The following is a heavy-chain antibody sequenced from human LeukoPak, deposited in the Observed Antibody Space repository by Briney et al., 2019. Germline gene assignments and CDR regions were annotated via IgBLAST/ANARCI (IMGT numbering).Heavy chain of an antibody. CDR3: ATSKQWLADY. CDR2: IYPGDSDT. Sequence: GESLKISCKGSGYTFTDYWIAWVRQMPGKGLQWMGIIYPGDSDTRYSPSFQGQVTISADKSISTAYLQWSSLKASDTAMYYCATSKQWLADYWGQGTLVTVSS. V-gene: IGHV5-51*01. CDR1: GYTFTDYW. J-gene: IGHJ4*02. D-gene: IGHD6-19*01.